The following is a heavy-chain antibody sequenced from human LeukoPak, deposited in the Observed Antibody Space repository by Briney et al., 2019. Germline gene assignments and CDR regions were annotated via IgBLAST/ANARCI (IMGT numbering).Heavy chain of an antibody. J-gene: IGHJ4*02. CDR1: GYTFTGYY. Sequence: ASVKVSCKASGYTFTGYYMHWVRQAPGQGLEWMGWINPNSGGTNYAQKFQGRVTMTRDTSISTAYMELSRLRSDDTAVYYCATLLYCSGGSCPPKYYFDYWGQGTLITVSS. D-gene: IGHD2-15*01. CDR2: INPNSGGT. V-gene: IGHV1-2*02. CDR3: ATLLYCSGGSCPPKYYFDY.